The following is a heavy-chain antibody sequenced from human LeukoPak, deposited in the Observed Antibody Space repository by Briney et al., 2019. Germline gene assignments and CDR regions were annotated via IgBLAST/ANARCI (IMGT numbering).Heavy chain of an antibody. V-gene: IGHV1-18*01. CDR3: ARDPGQYYDILTGYYTPYYFDY. CDR2: ISTDNGDT. CDR1: GYTFTSYG. J-gene: IGHJ4*02. Sequence: ASVKVSCMASGYTFTSYGISWVRQAPGQGLEWMRWISTDNGDTDYTQKLQGRVTMTTETSTSTAYMELRSLRSDDTAVYYCARDPGQYYDILTGYYTPYYFDYWGQGTLVTVSS. D-gene: IGHD3-9*01.